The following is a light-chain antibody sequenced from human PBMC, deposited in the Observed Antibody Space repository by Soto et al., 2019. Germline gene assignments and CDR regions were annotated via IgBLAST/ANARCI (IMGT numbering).Light chain of an antibody. V-gene: IGKV1-5*03. CDR3: QQLHSYPLT. Sequence: DIQMTQSPSTLSASVGDRVTITCRASQSISNWLAWYQQKPGKAPKLLIYKASSLESGVPSRFSGSGSGTEFTLTISSLQPDDFATYYCQQLHSYPLTFGQGTRLEIK. CDR1: QSISNW. CDR2: KAS. J-gene: IGKJ5*01.